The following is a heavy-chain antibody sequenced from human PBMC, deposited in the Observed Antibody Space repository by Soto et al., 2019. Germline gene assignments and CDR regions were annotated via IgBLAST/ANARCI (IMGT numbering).Heavy chain of an antibody. CDR2: ISGSGCST. J-gene: IGHJ4*01. V-gene: IGHV3-23*01. CDR1: GFTCSSYA. D-gene: IGHD6-13*01. Sequence: GSLRLSCAASGFTCSSYAMSWVREAPGKGLEWVSAISGSGCSTYYADSVKGRFTISRDNSKNTLYLQMNSLRAEDTAVYYCAKEGQQLANYFDYWGQGTLVTVSS. CDR3: AKEGQQLANYFDY.